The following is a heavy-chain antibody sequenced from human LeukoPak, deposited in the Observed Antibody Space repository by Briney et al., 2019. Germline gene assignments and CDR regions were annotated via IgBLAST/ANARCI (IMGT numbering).Heavy chain of an antibody. CDR1: GASISTYY. V-gene: IGHV4-59*07. CDR2: LYHSGTT. Sequence: SDSLSLTCTVSGASISTYYWSWIRQPPGKGLEWIGYLYHSGTTTYCPSLKSRVTMSVDTSKSQFSLKLNSVTAADTVIYYCARVRGTFETDWGQGTLVTVSS. D-gene: IGHD3-16*01. J-gene: IGHJ1*01. CDR3: ARVRGTFETD.